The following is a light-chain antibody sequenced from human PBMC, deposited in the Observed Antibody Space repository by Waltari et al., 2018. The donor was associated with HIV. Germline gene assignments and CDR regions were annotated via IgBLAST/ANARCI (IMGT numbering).Light chain of an antibody. Sequence: QSVLTQPPSASGTPGQRVTISCSGSSSNIGSNYVYWYQQLPGTAPKLLIYRNNQRPSVVPDRFSGSKSGTSASLAISGLRSEDEADYYCAAWDGRRGVFGTGTKVTVL. J-gene: IGLJ1*01. CDR3: AAWDGRRGV. CDR1: SSNIGSNY. CDR2: RNN. V-gene: IGLV1-47*01.